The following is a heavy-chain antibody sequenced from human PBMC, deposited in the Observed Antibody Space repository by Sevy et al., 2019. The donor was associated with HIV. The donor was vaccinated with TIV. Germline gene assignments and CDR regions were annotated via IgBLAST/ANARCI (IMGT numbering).Heavy chain of an antibody. J-gene: IGHJ4*02. Sequence: GESLKISCAASGFSFSSYEMNWVRQAPGKGLEWLSYISNSCSSVYYSDSVRGRFTISRDNARNSLYLQMNSLRAEDTAVYYCARDLPPSATTVAHFDCWGQGTLVTVSS. CDR3: ARDLPPSATTVAHFDC. CDR1: GFSFSSYE. V-gene: IGHV3-48*03. D-gene: IGHD4-17*01. CDR2: ISNSCSSV.